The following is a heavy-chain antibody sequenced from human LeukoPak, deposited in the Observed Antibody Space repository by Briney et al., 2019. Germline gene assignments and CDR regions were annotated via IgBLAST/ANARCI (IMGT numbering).Heavy chain of an antibody. CDR1: GGSFSGYY. CDR2: INHSGST. Sequence: PSETLSLTCAVYGGSFSGYYWSWIRQPPGKGLEWIGEINHSGSTNYNPSLKSRVTISVDTSKNQFSLKLSSVTAADTAVYYCARAGTAMVYYFDYWGQGTLVTVSS. D-gene: IGHD5-18*01. CDR3: ARAGTAMVYYFDY. J-gene: IGHJ4*02. V-gene: IGHV4-34*01.